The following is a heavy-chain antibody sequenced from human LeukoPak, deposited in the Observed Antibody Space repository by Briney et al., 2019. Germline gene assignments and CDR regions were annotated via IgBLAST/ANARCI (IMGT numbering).Heavy chain of an antibody. CDR1: GFTFSNYE. J-gene: IGHJ4*02. V-gene: IGHV3-30-3*01. D-gene: IGHD5-18*01. Sequence: PGGSLRLSCAASGFTFSNYEMNWVRQAPGKGLEWVAATSHDEGNKYYADSVKGRFTISRDNSRNTLYLEVNSLRTDDTAVYYCARGPGLAMGKGYFDYCGQETLVTVSS. CDR3: ARGPGLAMGKGYFDY. CDR2: TSHDEGNK.